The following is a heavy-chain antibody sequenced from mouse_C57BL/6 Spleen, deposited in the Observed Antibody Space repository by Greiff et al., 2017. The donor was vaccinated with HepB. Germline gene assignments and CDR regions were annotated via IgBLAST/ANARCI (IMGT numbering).Heavy chain of an antibody. CDR2: ISGGGGNT. D-gene: IGHD1-1*01. Sequence: EVQGVESGGGLVKPGGSLKLSCAASGFTFSSYTMSWVRQTPEKRLEWVATISGGGGNTYYPDSVKGRFTISRDNAKNTLYLQMSSLRSEDTALYYCARFTTVVALYWYFDVWGTGTTVTVSS. CDR1: GFTFSSYT. V-gene: IGHV5-9*01. CDR3: ARFTTVVALYWYFDV. J-gene: IGHJ1*03.